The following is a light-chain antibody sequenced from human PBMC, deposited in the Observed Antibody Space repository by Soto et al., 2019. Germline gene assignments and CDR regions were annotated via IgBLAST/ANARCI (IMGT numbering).Light chain of an antibody. CDR1: SSDIGAYNY. J-gene: IGLJ2*01. CDR3: CSYADTDTLI. V-gene: IGLV2-23*01. Sequence: QSVLTQPASVSGSPGQSIAISCTGSSSDIGAYNYVSWYQQHPGGVPKLIIYVATQRPSGVSNRFSGSKSGNTASLTISGLQAEDEADYYCCSYADTDTLIFGGGTKVTVL. CDR2: VAT.